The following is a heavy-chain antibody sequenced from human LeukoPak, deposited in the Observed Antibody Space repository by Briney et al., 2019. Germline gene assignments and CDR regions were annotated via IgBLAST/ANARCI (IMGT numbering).Heavy chain of an antibody. Sequence: GGSLRLSCAASGFTFSSYWMHWVRQAPGKGLVWVSRINSDGSSTSYADSVKGRFTISRDNAKNTLYLQMNSLRAEDTAVYYCAEGYYDSSGYWDASDIWGQGTIVTVSS. CDR2: INSDGSST. V-gene: IGHV3-74*01. D-gene: IGHD3-22*01. CDR3: AEGYYDSSGYWDASDI. J-gene: IGHJ3*02. CDR1: GFTFSSYW.